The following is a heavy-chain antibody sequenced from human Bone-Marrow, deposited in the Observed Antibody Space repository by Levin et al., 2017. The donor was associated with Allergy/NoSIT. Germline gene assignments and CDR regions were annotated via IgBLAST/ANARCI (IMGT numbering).Heavy chain of an antibody. CDR1: GFTFSSYG. CDR2: IRSSGDTT. Sequence: GGSLRLSCAASGFTFSSYGMSWVRQAPGKGLEWVSIIRSSGDTTFYAASVKGRFTVSRDDSKNTLYLQMNSLRAEDTAIYYCAKDHHRGYATEFFFDSWGQGTLVTVSS. CDR3: AKDHHRGYATEFFFDS. V-gene: IGHV3-23*01. J-gene: IGHJ4*02. D-gene: IGHD2-2*01.